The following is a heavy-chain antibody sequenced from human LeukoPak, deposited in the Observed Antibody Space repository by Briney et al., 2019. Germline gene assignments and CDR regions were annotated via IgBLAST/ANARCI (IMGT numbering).Heavy chain of an antibody. CDR3: ARLHRPHYYDSSGYFPNYFDY. J-gene: IGHJ4*02. CDR1: GYSFTSYW. CDR2: IDPSDSYT. D-gene: IGHD3-22*01. Sequence: GDSLKISCKGTGYSFTSYWISWVRQMPGKGLEWMGRIDPSDSYTNYSPSFQGHVTISADKSISTAYLQWSSLKASDTAMYYCARLHRPHYYDSSGYFPNYFDYWGQGTLVTVSS. V-gene: IGHV5-10-1*01.